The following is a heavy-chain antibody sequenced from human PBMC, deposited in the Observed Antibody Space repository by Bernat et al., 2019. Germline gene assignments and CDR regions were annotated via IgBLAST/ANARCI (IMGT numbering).Heavy chain of an antibody. V-gene: IGHV4-39*01. CDR1: GGSISSSSYY. CDR3: ASHTYYYDSSGYYGAYYFDY. J-gene: IGHJ4*02. CDR2: IYYSGST. Sequence: QLQLQESGPGLVKPSETLSLTCTVSGGSISSSSYYWGWIRQPPGTGLEWIGSIYYSGSTYYNPSLKSRVTISVDTSKNQFSLKLSSVTAADTAVYYCASHTYYYDSSGYYGAYYFDYWGQGTLVTVSS. D-gene: IGHD3-22*01.